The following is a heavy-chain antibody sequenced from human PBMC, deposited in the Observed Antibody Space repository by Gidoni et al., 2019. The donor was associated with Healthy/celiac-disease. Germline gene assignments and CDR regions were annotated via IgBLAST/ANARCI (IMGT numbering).Heavy chain of an antibody. Sequence: QVQLVESGGGLVKPGGSLRLSCAASGFTFSDYYMSWIRQAPGKGLEWVAYSSSSSSYTNYAEAVKGRFTISRDNAKNSLYLQMNSLRAEDTAVYYCARDRNVGFWSGQEQGMDVWGQGTTVTVSS. CDR2: SSSSSSYT. V-gene: IGHV3-11*06. J-gene: IGHJ6*02. CDR1: GFTFSDYY. D-gene: IGHD3-3*01. CDR3: ARDRNVGFWSGQEQGMDV.